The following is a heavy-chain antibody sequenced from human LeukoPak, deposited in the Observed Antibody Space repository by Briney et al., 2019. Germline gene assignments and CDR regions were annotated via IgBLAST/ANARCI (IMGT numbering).Heavy chain of an antibody. CDR3: ARVVSTSGKCYRDV. CDR2: ISSSSSYV. CDR1: GFTFSSYS. Sequence: GGSLRLSCAGSGFTFSSYSMNWVRQAPGKGLEWVSSISSSSSYVYYADSVKGRFTISRDNAKNSLYLQMNSLRAEDTAVYYCARVVSTSGKCYRDVWGTGTTVTVSS. V-gene: IGHV3-21*01. J-gene: IGHJ6*03. D-gene: IGHD1-1*01.